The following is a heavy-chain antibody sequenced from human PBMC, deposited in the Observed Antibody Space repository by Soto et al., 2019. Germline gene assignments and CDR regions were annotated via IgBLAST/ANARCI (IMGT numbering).Heavy chain of an antibody. J-gene: IGHJ4*02. Sequence: QVQLQESGPGLVKPSGTLSLTCAVSGGSISSNNWWSWVRQPPGKGLEWIAEIHHTWYTNYNPSLKSRVTISLDKSTNQFSLNLISVTAADTAVYYCAKIDSTPNDFWGQGTLVTVSS. CDR2: IHHTWYT. CDR3: AKIDSTPNDF. CDR1: GGSISSNNW. D-gene: IGHD3-22*01. V-gene: IGHV4-4*02.